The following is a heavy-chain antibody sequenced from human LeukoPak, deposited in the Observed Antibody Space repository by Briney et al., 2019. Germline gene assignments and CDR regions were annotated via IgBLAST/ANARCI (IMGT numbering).Heavy chain of an antibody. V-gene: IGHV3-48*03. CDR3: ARVTYYYDSSGYSEAFDI. J-gene: IGHJ3*02. CDR1: GFTFSSYE. CDR2: ISSSGSTI. Sequence: GGSLRLSCAASGFTFSSYEMNWVRQAPGKGLEWVSYISSSGSTIYYADSVKGRFTISRDNAKNSLYLQMNSLRAEDTAFYYCARVTYYYDSSGYSEAFDIWGQGTMVTVSS. D-gene: IGHD3-22*01.